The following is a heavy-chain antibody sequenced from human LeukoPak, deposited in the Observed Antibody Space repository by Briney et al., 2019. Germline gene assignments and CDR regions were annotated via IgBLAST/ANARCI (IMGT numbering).Heavy chain of an antibody. D-gene: IGHD1-26*01. CDR3: ARWDKQSRGPVRYFDL. CDR1: GFTVSTKY. Sequence: PGGSLRLSCVVSGFTVSTKYMSWARQAPGKGLEWVSVIYSGGSTYYADSVKGRFTISRDSSKNTLYLQMNSLRAEDTAVYYCARWDKQSRGPVRYFDLWGRGTLVTVSS. CDR2: IYSGGST. V-gene: IGHV3-66*01. J-gene: IGHJ2*01.